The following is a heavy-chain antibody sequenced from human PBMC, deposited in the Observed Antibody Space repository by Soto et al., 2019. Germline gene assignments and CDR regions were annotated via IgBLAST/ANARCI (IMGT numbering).Heavy chain of an antibody. D-gene: IGHD1-7*01. CDR1: GFTFSSYG. CDR2: ISYDGSNK. Sequence: GGSLRLSCAASGFTFSSYGMHWVRQAPGKGLEWVAVISYDGSNKYYADSVKGRFTISRDNSKNTLYLQMNSLRAEDTAVYYCATLITGTPRGAFDIWGQGTMVTVSS. J-gene: IGHJ3*02. CDR3: ATLITGTPRGAFDI. V-gene: IGHV3-30*03.